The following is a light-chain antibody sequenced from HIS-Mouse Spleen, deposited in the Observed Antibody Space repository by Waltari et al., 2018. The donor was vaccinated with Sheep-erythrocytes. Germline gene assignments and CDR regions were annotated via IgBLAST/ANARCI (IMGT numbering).Light chain of an antibody. CDR3: CSYAGSYNHV. CDR1: SSDVGGYNY. Sequence: QSALTQPRPVSGSPGQSVTIPCTGTSSDVGGYNYVSWYQQHQGKAPKLMIYDVSKRPSGVPYRFSGSKAGNTASLTISGLQAEDEADYYCCSYAGSYNHVFATGTKVTVL. V-gene: IGLV2-11*01. CDR2: DVS. J-gene: IGLJ1*01.